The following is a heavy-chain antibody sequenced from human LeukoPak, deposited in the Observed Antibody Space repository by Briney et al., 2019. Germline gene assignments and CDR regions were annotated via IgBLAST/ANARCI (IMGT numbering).Heavy chain of an antibody. CDR3: ARDRGVGGYDYFDY. D-gene: IGHD5-12*01. Sequence: PSETLSLTCAVYGGSFSGYYWTWIRQAPGKGLEWVSVVRGSGGTTYYADSVKGRFTISRDNSKNTLYLQMNSLRAEDTAVYYCARDRGVGGYDYFDYWGQGTLVTVSS. V-gene: IGHV3-23*01. J-gene: IGHJ4*02. CDR2: VRGSGGTT. CDR1: GGSFSGYY.